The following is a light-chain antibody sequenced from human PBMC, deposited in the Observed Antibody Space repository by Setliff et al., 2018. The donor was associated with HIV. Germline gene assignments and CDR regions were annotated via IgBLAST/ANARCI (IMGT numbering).Light chain of an antibody. J-gene: IGLJ1*01. Sequence: QSALTQPASVSGSPGQSITISCTGTNSDVGAYNYVSWYQQHPGKAPKLVIYEVSNRPSGVSNRFSGSKSGNTASLTISGLQAEDEADYYCSSYTSINTFYVFGTGTKVTVL. CDR3: SSYTSINTFYV. V-gene: IGLV2-14*01. CDR1: NSDVGAYNY. CDR2: EVS.